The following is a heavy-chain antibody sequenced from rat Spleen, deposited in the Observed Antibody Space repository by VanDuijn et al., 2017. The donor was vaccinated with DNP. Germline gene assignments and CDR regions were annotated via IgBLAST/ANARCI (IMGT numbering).Heavy chain of an antibody. V-gene: IGHV5-7*01. Sequence: EVQLVESGGGLVQPGKSLKLSCTGSGFTFSNYDMAWVRQAPKRGLEWVATIDSSGNRAYYADTVKGRFTISRDNAKSTLYLQMDSLRSEETATYYCARRDTFYYFDYWGQGVMVTVSS. J-gene: IGHJ2*01. CDR3: ARRDTFYYFDY. CDR2: IDSSGNRA. CDR1: GFTFSNYD. D-gene: IGHD2-2*01.